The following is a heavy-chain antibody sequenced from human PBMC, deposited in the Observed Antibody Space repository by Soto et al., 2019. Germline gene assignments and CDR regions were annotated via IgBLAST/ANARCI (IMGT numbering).Heavy chain of an antibody. Sequence: GSLRLSCAASGFTFSSYAMSWVRQAPGKGLEWVSAISGSGGSTYYADSVKGRFTISRDNSKNTLYLQMNSLRAEDTAVYYCAKDGVRYFDWRIYYFDYWGQGTLVTVSS. CDR3: AKDGVRYFDWRIYYFDY. J-gene: IGHJ4*02. CDR1: GFTFSSYA. V-gene: IGHV3-23*01. D-gene: IGHD3-9*01. CDR2: ISGSGGST.